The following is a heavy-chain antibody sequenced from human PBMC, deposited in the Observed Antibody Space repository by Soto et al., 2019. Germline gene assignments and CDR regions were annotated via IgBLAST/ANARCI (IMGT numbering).Heavy chain of an antibody. D-gene: IGHD3-22*01. CDR1: GGSIRSSSYY. CDR2: IHYSGST. Sequence: SETLSLTCTVSGGSIRSSSYYWGWIRQPPGKGLEWIGSIHYSGSTYYNPSLKSRVTISVDTSKNQFSLKLSSVTAADTAVYYCARRSRYYDSSGYPQTFDIWGQGTMVT. V-gene: IGHV4-39*01. CDR3: ARRSRYYDSSGYPQTFDI. J-gene: IGHJ3*02.